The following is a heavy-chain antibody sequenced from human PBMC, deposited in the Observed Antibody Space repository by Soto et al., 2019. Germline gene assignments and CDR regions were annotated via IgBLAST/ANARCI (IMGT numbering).Heavy chain of an antibody. CDR2: MAYDGTNI. V-gene: IGHV3-30-3*01. Sequence: QVQLVESGGGVVQPGRSLRLSCAASGFTFSYYAMHWVRQAPGKGLQWVAVMAYDGTNIYYADSVKGRFTISRDNSKNTLYLQMNSLKIDDTAVYYCARDVEDGGSHRQDPFDYWGQGTLVTVSS. CDR3: ARDVEDGGSHRQDPFDY. D-gene: IGHD3-16*02. CDR1: GFTFSYYA. J-gene: IGHJ4*02.